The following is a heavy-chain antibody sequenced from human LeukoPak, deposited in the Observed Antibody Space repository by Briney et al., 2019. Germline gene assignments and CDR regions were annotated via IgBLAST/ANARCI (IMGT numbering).Heavy chain of an antibody. CDR1: GFTFSSYW. J-gene: IGHJ4*02. Sequence: PGGSLRLSCVVSGFTFSSYWMSWVRQAPGKGLEWVANIKQDGSEKYYVDSVKGRFTISRDNAKNSLYLQMNSLRAEDTAVYYCARGNYGFDYWGQGTLVTVSS. V-gene: IGHV3-7*01. CDR2: IKQDGSEK. D-gene: IGHD1-7*01. CDR3: ARGNYGFDY.